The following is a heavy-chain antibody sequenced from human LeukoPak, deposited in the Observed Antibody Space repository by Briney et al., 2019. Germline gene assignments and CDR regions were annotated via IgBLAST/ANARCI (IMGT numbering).Heavy chain of an antibody. D-gene: IGHD5-18*01. CDR2: IDPSDSET. J-gene: IGHJ4*02. CDR1: GYSFTSYW. CDR3: ARQTAMGRSGDY. V-gene: IGHV5-51*01. Sequence: GESLKISCKASGYSFTSYWIGWVRQMPGKGLEWMGIIDPSDSETRYTPSFQGQVTISVDKSLTTADLQWNSLKASDTTMYYCARQTAMGRSGDYWGQGTLVTVSS.